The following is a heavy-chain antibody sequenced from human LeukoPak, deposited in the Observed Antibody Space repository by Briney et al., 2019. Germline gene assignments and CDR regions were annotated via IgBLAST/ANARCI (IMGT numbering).Heavy chain of an antibody. CDR2: IIPILGIA. CDR1: GGTFSSYT. V-gene: IGHV1-69*04. CDR3: ARDPDSDYGDYDGFDP. D-gene: IGHD4-17*01. J-gene: IGHJ5*02. Sequence: SVKVSCKASGGTFSSYTISWVRQAPGQGLEWMGRIIPILGIANHAQKFQGRVTITADKSTSTAYMELSSLRSEDTAVYYCARDPDSDYGDYDGFDPWGQGTLVTVSS.